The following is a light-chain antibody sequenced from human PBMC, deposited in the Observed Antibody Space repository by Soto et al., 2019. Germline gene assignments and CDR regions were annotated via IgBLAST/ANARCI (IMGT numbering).Light chain of an antibody. V-gene: IGKV3-20*01. J-gene: IGKJ1*01. Sequence: EIVLTQSPGTLSLSPRDTAALSCRASQSVSNNYLAWYQQKPGQAPRLLIYGASSRATGIPDRFSGSASGTDFTLTISRLEPEDFALYYCQQYGTSPRMFGQGTKVEIK. CDR1: QSVSNNY. CDR2: GAS. CDR3: QQYGTSPRM.